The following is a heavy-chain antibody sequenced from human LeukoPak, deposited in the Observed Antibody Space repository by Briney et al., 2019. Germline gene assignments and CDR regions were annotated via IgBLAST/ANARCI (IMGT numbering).Heavy chain of an antibody. CDR1: GGSLSRHF. CDR2: IFSTGTT. Sequence: SETLSLTCPVSGGSLSRHFWSWLRQPPGKGLELVGHIFSTGTTFYNPSLTGRVSISLDPSRNQFSLKLTSVTAADTAVYYCARFSSDCSTASCYLTYWGQGTLVTVSS. CDR3: ARFSSDCSTASCYLTY. D-gene: IGHD2-2*01. J-gene: IGHJ4*02. V-gene: IGHV4-59*11.